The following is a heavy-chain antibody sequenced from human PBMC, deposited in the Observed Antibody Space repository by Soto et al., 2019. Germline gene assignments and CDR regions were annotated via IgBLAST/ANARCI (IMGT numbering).Heavy chain of an antibody. D-gene: IGHD2-15*01. Sequence: PSETLSLTCAVYGGSFSGYYWSWIRQPPGKGLEWIGEINHSGSTNYNPSLKSRVTISVDTPKNQFSLKLSSVTAADTAVYYCARVYCSGGSCYSYYYYGMDVWGQGTTVTVSS. CDR3: ARVYCSGGSCYSYYYYGMDV. V-gene: IGHV4-34*01. CDR1: GGSFSGYY. CDR2: INHSGST. J-gene: IGHJ6*02.